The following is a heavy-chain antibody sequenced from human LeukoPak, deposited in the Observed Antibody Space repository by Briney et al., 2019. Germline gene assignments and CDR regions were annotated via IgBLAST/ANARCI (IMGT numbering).Heavy chain of an antibody. J-gene: IGHJ4*02. CDR3: ARDLRDSSGYYYEGYFDY. Sequence: ETLSLTCTVSGGSISNYYWSWIRQPPGKGLEWIGYIYYSGSTNYNPSLKSRVTISVDTSKNQFSLKLSSVTAADTAVYYCARDLRDSSGYYYEGYFDYWGQGTLVTVSS. D-gene: IGHD3-22*01. CDR1: GGSISNYY. CDR2: IYYSGST. V-gene: IGHV4-59*01.